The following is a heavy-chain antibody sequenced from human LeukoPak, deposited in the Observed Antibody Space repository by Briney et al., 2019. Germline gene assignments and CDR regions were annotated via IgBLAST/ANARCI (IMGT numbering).Heavy chain of an antibody. CDR3: ARHSPGYCSGGSCYIDY. J-gene: IGHJ4*02. CDR1: GYSFTSYW. D-gene: IGHD2-15*01. Sequence: GESLKISCKGSGYSFTSYWIGWVRQMPGKGLEWMGIIYPGDSDTRYSPSFQGQVTISADKSISTAYLQWSSLKASDTAMYYCARHSPGYCSGGSCYIDYWGQGTLVTVSS. V-gene: IGHV5-51*01. CDR2: IYPGDSDT.